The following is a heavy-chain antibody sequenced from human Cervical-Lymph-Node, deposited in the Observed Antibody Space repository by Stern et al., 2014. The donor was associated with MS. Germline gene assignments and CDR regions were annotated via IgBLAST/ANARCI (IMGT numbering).Heavy chain of an antibody. J-gene: IGHJ4*02. V-gene: IGHV3-33*01. CDR3: ARGRISYFDY. CDR1: GFTFSSYG. CDR2: IWYDGSNK. Sequence: AQLVESGGGVVQPGRSLRLSCAASGFTFSSYGMHWVRQAPGKGLEWVAGIWYDGSNKYYADSVKGRVTISRDNSKNTLYLQMNSLRAEDTAVYYCARGRISYFDYWGQGTLVTVSS. D-gene: IGHD2-15*01.